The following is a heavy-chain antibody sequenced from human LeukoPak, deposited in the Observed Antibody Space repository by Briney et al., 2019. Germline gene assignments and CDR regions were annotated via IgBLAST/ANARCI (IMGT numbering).Heavy chain of an antibody. CDR2: ISSSSSYI. CDR1: GFSISTYW. CDR3: TRDPRRLEY. Sequence: PGGSLRLSCAASGFSISTYWIHWVRPAPGKGLVWVSSISSSSSYIYYADSVKGRVTISTDNAKNSMYLQMNRLRAEDKAVYYCTRDPRRLEYWGQGTLVTVSS. V-gene: IGHV3-21*04. J-gene: IGHJ4*02.